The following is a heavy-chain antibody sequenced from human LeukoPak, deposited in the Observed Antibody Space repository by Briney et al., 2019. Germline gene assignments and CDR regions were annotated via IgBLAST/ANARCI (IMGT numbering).Heavy chain of an antibody. CDR3: ARHRWGYCSSTSCQRGWFDP. CDR1: GGSFSGYY. D-gene: IGHD2-2*01. J-gene: IGHJ5*02. V-gene: IGHV4-34*01. Sequence: PSETLSLTCAVYGGSFSGYYWSWIRQPPGKGLEWIGEINHSGSTNYNPSLKSRVTISVDTSKNQFSLKLSSVTAADTAVYYCARHRWGYCSSTSCQRGWFDPWGQGTLVTVSS. CDR2: INHSGST.